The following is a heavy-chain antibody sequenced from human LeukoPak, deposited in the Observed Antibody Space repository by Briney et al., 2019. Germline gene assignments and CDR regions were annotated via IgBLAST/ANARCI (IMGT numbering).Heavy chain of an antibody. Sequence: PSETLSLTCTVSGGSISSYYWSWIRQPPGKGLEWIGYIYYSGSTNYNPSLKSRVTISVDTSKNQFSLKLSPVTAADTAVYYCARDRGDILTYFDYWGQGTLVTVSS. V-gene: IGHV4-59*01. CDR1: GGSISSYY. CDR2: IYYSGST. CDR3: ARDRGDILTYFDY. J-gene: IGHJ4*02. D-gene: IGHD3-9*01.